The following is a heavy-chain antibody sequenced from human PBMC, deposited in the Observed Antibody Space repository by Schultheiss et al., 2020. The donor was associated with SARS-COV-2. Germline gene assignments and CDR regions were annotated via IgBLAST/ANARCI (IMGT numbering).Heavy chain of an antibody. CDR1: GYTFTSYA. Sequence: ASVKVSCKASGYTFTSYAMHWVRQAPGQRLEWMGWINAGNGNTKYSQKFQGRVTITRDTSASTAYMELSSLRSEDTAVYYCATAGGDLVVVPVALPSGFHIWGQGTMVTVSS. V-gene: IGHV1-3*01. CDR3: ATAGGDLVVVPVALPSGFHI. CDR2: INAGNGNT. J-gene: IGHJ3*02. D-gene: IGHD2-2*01.